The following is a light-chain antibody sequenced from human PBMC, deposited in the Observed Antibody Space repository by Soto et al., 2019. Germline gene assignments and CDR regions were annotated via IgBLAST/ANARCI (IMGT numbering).Light chain of an antibody. CDR3: QQRSNWPPFT. CDR2: GAS. CDR1: QSVRSY. Sequence: EIVLTQSPATLSLSPGERATLSCRASQSVRSYLAWYQQKPGQAPRLLIYGASDRAPGIPARFSGSGSGTDFTLTISSLEPEDFAVYYCQQRSNWPPFTFGGGTKVEIK. J-gene: IGKJ4*01. V-gene: IGKV3-11*01.